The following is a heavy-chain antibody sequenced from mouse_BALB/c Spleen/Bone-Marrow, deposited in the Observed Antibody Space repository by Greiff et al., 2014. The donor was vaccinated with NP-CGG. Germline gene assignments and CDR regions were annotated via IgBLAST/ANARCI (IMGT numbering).Heavy chain of an antibody. V-gene: IGHV3-6*02. Sequence: VQLQQSGPGLVKPSQSLSLTCPVTGYSITSGYYWNWIRQFPGNKLEWMGYISYDGSNNYNPSLKNRISITRDTSKNQFFLKLNSVTTEDTATYYCASYFYYAMDYWGQGTSVTVSS. CDR1: GYSITSGYY. J-gene: IGHJ4*01. CDR3: ASYFYYAMDY. CDR2: ISYDGSN. D-gene: IGHD1-1*01.